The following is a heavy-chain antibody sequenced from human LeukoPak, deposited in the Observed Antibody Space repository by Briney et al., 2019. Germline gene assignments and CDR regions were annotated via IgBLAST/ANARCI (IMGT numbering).Heavy chain of an antibody. D-gene: IGHD4-17*01. Sequence: SETLSLTCTVSGGSISSSSYYWGWIRQPPGKGLEWIGSIYYSGSTYYNPSLKSRVTISVDTSKNQFSLKLSSVTAADTAVYYCARGNDYGDYHWFDPWGQGTLVTVSS. J-gene: IGHJ5*02. CDR3: ARGNDYGDYHWFDP. CDR1: GGSISSSSYY. CDR2: IYYSGST. V-gene: IGHV4-39*01.